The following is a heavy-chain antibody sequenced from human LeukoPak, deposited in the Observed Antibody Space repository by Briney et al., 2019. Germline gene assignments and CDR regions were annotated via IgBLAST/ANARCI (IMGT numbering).Heavy chain of an antibody. V-gene: IGHV3-23*01. Sequence: GGSLRLSCAASGFTFSSYAMSWVRQAPGKGLEWVSAISGSGGSTYYADSVKGRFTISRDNSKNTLYLQMNSLRAEDTAVYYCAKDAVLRYFDWLPLDYWGQGSLVTVSS. D-gene: IGHD3-9*01. CDR2: ISGSGGST. CDR1: GFTFSSYA. CDR3: AKDAVLRYFDWLPLDY. J-gene: IGHJ4*02.